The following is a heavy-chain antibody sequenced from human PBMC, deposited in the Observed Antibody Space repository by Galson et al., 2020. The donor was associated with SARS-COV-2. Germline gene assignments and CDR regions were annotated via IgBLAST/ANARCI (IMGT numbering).Heavy chain of an antibody. CDR1: GGSVTSRSSF. V-gene: IGHV4-39*01. D-gene: IGHD3-9*01. CDR2: SHHTGKI. Sequence: SETLSLTCIVPGGSVTSRSSFWAWIRQPPGKGLEWISRSHHTGKIPYTPSLKSPVTISVDTSKNQFSLRLNSVTAADTAVYYCARQSIAIELWLEGGDWFDPWGQGTLVTVSS. J-gene: IGHJ5*02. CDR3: ARQSIAIELWLEGGDWFDP.